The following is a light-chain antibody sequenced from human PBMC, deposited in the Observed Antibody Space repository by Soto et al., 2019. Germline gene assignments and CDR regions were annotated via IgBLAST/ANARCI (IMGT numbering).Light chain of an antibody. J-gene: IGLJ2*01. CDR1: SSDVGGYNY. V-gene: IGLV2-14*01. Sequence: QSALTQPASVSGSPGQSITISCTGTSSDVGGYNYVSWYQQHPGKAPKLMIYEVSNRPSGVSNRFSGSKSGNTASLTISGLQAEDEADYYCASWDDTLSVPIFGGGTKLTVL. CDR3: ASWDDTLSVPI. CDR2: EVS.